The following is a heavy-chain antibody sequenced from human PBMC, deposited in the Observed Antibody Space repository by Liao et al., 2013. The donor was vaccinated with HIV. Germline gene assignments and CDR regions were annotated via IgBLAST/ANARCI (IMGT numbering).Heavy chain of an antibody. V-gene: IGHV4-34*01. CDR3: ARARHIRVGPDRRQPLEV. CDR1: GGSLSDYY. Sequence: QVQLQQWGAGLLKPSETLSLTCAVSGGSLSDYYWSWIRQAPGRGLEWIGEISLRTSPNYNPSLKSRLTISIDTTKNQFSLRLTSVTAADTAVYYCARARHIRVGPDRRQPLEVWGLGTLVTVSS. J-gene: IGHJ4*02. D-gene: IGHD2-2*01. CDR2: ISLRTSP.